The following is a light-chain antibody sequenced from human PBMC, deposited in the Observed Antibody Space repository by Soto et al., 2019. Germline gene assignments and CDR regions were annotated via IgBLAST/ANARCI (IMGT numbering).Light chain of an antibody. J-gene: IGKJ3*01. CDR3: QHLSTYDTFT. Sequence: DIQLTQSPSTLSAYVGDRVTITCRASQNIYTWLAWFQQKPGKAPKLLIYSASTLENAVPSRFSGSGAGTEFTLTISSLQPDDFATYYCQHLSTYDTFTFGPGTKVDIK. V-gene: IGKV1-5*03. CDR2: SAS. CDR1: QNIYTW.